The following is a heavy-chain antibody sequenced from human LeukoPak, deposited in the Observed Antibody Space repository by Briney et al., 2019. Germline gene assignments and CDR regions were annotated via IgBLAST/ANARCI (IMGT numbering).Heavy chain of an antibody. V-gene: IGHV4-34*01. CDR3: ARTRYDYYDSSGEVSYYMDV. CDR1: GGSFSGYY. J-gene: IGHJ6*03. CDR2: INHSGST. Sequence: SETLSLTCAVYGGSFSGYYWSWIRQPPGKGLEWIGEINHSGSTNYNPSLTSRVTISVDTSKNPFSLKLSSVTAADTAVYYCARTRYDYYDSSGEVSYYMDVWGKGTTVTISS. D-gene: IGHD3-22*01.